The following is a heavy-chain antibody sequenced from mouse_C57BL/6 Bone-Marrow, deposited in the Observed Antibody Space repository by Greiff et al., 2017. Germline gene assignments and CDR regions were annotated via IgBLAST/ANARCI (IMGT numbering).Heavy chain of an antibody. CDR2: IYPRSGNT. J-gene: IGHJ2*01. Sequence: QVQLQQSGAELARPGASVKLSCKASGYTFTSYGISWVKQRTGQGLEWIGEIYPRSGNTYYNEKFKGKATLTADKSSSTAYMELRSLTSEDSAVYFCARGSYYSNYFDYWGQGTTLTGSS. CDR3: ARGSYYSNYFDY. D-gene: IGHD2-5*01. V-gene: IGHV1-81*01. CDR1: GYTFTSYG.